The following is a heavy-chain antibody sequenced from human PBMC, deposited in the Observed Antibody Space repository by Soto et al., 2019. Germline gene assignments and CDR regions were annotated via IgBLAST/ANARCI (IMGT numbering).Heavy chain of an antibody. V-gene: IGHV5-51*01. J-gene: IGHJ6*02. CDR2: IYPGDSDT. CDR3: ASSGYSYGTYYYYGMDV. CDR1: GYSFTSYW. D-gene: IGHD5-18*01. Sequence: GESLKISCKGSGYSFTSYWIGWVRQMPGKGLEWMGIIYPGDSDTRYSPSFQGQVTISADKSISTAYLQWSSLKASDTAMYYCASSGYSYGTYYYYGMDVWGQGTTVTV.